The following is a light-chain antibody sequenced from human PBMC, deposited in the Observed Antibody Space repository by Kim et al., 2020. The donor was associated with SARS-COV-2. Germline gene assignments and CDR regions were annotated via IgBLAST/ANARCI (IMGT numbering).Light chain of an antibody. Sequence: QTVVTQEPSLTVSPGGTVTLTCASSTGAVTSGYYPNWFQQKPGQSPRALIYSTSNQYSWTPARFSGSLLGGKAALTLSAVQPEDEAEYYCLLYYGDSQVFGGGTQLTVL. CDR3: LLYYGDSQV. CDR2: STS. V-gene: IGLV7-43*01. J-gene: IGLJ3*02. CDR1: TGAVTSGYY.